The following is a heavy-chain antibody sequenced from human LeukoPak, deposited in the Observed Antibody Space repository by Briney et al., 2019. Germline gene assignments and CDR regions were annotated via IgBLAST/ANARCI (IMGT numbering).Heavy chain of an antibody. CDR3: ARDLGVFDCA. CDR2: IYYSGST. D-gene: IGHD2-21*01. Sequence: PSETLSLTCAVSGGSISSGGYSWSWIRQPPGKGLEWIGYIYYSGSTNYNPSLKSRVTISVDTSKNQFSLKLSSVTAADTAVYYCARDLGVFDCAWGQGTLVTVSS. J-gene: IGHJ5*02. V-gene: IGHV4-61*08. CDR1: GGSISSGGYS.